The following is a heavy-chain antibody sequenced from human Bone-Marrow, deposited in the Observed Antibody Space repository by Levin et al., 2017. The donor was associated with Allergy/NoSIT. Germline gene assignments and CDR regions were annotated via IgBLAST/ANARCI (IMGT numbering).Heavy chain of an antibody. CDR1: GFTFSSYA. Sequence: PGGSLRLSCAASGFTFSSYAMSWVRQAPGKGLEWVSAISGSGGSTYYADSVKGRFTISRDNSKNTLYLQMNSLRAEDTAVYYCAKEAYYDILTGYYNPPPYYYYGMDVWGQGTTVTVSS. D-gene: IGHD3-9*01. V-gene: IGHV3-23*01. J-gene: IGHJ6*02. CDR3: AKEAYYDILTGYYNPPPYYYYGMDV. CDR2: ISGSGGST.